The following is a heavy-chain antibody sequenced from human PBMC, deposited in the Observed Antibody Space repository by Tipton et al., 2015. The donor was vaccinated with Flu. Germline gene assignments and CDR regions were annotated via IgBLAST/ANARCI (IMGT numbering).Heavy chain of an antibody. J-gene: IGHJ4*02. CDR1: GGTFSSYA. D-gene: IGHD3-22*01. CDR2: IIPIFGTA. V-gene: IGHV1-69*01. CDR3: ARERRVDYYDSSGYYFLFDY. Sequence: QVQLVQSGAEVKKPGSSVKVSCKASGGTFSSYAISWVRQAPGQGLEWMGGIIPIFGTANYAQKFQGRVTITADESTSTAYMELSRLRSEDTAVYYCARERRVDYYDSSGYYFLFDYWGQGTLVTVSS.